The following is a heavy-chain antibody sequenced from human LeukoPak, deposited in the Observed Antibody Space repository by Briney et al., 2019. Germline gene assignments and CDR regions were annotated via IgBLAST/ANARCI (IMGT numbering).Heavy chain of an antibody. V-gene: IGHV5-51*01. D-gene: IGHD4-17*01. J-gene: IGHJ4*02. CDR3: ARTVTVTTGYFDY. Sequence: GESLKISCKGSGYSFTSYWIGWVRQMPGKGLEWMGIIYPGDSDTRYSPSFQGQVTISADRSISTAYLQWSSLKASDTAMYYCARTVTVTTGYFDYWGQGTLVTVSS. CDR1: GYSFTSYW. CDR2: IYPGDSDT.